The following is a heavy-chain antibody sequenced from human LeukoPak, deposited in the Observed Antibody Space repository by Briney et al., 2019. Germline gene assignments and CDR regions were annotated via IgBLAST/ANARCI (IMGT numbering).Heavy chain of an antibody. D-gene: IGHD1-26*01. CDR1: GGSISSYY. CDR3: ARDATVGATKYWYFDL. J-gene: IGHJ2*01. CDR2: IYTSGST. V-gene: IGHV4-4*07. Sequence: SETLSLTCTVSGGSISSYYWSWIPQPAGKGLEWIGRIYTSGSTNYNPSLKSRVTMSVDTSKNQFSLKLSSVTAADTAVYYCARDATVGATKYWYFDLWGRGTLVTASS.